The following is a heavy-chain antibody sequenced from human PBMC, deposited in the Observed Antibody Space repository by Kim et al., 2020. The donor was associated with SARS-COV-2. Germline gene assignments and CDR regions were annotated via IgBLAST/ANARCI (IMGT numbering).Heavy chain of an antibody. V-gene: IGHV3-33*05. D-gene: IGHD4-17*01. CDR1: GFSFSSNG. CDR3: ARDIIYNDYPEGYFYGMDV. CDR2: ISYVGSNK. Sequence: GGSLRLSCAASGFSFSSNGMHWVRQGPGKGLEWVAVISYVGSNKYYADSVKGRFTISRDNSKNTLYLQMNSLRAEDTAVYYCARDIIYNDYPEGYFYGMDVWGQGTTVTVSS. J-gene: IGHJ6*02.